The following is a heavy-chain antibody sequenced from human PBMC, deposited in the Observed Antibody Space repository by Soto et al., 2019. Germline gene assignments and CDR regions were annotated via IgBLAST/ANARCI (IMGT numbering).Heavy chain of an antibody. Sequence: PGGSLRLSCAASGFTFSSYGMHWVRQAPGKGLEWVAVISYDGSNKYYADSVKGRFTISRDNSKNTLYLQMNSLRAEDTAVYYCAKDSITIFGVVIISVNWGQGTLVTVSS. CDR2: ISYDGSNK. CDR3: AKDSITIFGVVIISVN. V-gene: IGHV3-30*18. D-gene: IGHD3-3*01. J-gene: IGHJ4*02. CDR1: GFTFSSYG.